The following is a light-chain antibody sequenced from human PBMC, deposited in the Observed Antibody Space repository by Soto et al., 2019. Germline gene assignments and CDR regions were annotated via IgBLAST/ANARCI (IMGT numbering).Light chain of an antibody. V-gene: IGLV1-40*01. J-gene: IGLJ1*01. CDR3: QSYDSSLSAPYV. CDR2: DNS. Sequence: QSVLTQPPSVAGAPGQRVTISCTGSSSNIGAGYDVNWYQHLPGTAPKLLIYDNSNRPSGVPDRFSGSKSGTSASLAITGLQAEDEADYYCQSYDSSLSAPYVFGTGTKVTVL. CDR1: SSNIGAGYD.